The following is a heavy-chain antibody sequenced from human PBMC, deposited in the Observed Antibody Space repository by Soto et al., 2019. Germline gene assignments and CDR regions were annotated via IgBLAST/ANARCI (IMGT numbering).Heavy chain of an antibody. CDR1: GFTFSSYE. D-gene: IGHD2-15*01. Sequence: GGSLRLSCAACGFTFSSYEINWVRQAPWKGLEWVSYISSSGITIYYADSVKGRFTISRDNAKNSLYLQMKSLRAEDTAVYYWARGGGEGSGGSWAIPVNYYYGMDVWGQRTTVTVSS. CDR3: ARGGGEGSGGSWAIPVNYYYGMDV. CDR2: ISSSGITI. J-gene: IGHJ6*02. V-gene: IGHV3-48*03.